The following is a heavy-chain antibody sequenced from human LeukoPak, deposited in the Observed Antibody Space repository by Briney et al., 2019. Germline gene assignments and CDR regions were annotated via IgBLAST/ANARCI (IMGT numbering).Heavy chain of an antibody. CDR2: IYYSGST. J-gene: IGHJ3*02. CDR1: GGSISSYY. CDR3: ARHGVVVQNDAFDI. Sequence: TPSETLSLTCTVSGGSISSYYWSWIRQPPGKGLEWIGYIYYSGSTNYNPSLKSRVTISVDTSKNQFSLKLSSVTAADTAVYYCARHGVVVQNDAFDIWGQGTMVTVSS. D-gene: IGHD2-15*01. V-gene: IGHV4-59*08.